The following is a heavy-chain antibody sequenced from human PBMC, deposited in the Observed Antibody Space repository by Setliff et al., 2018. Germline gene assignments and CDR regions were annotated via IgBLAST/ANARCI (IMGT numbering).Heavy chain of an antibody. Sequence: SETLSLTCAVYGGSFSGYYWGWIRQPPGKGLEWVGNIGHTGSINYNPSLKSRLTISRDTPKKQFSLKLNSVTATDTAVYYRARDLGHGGDSDYWGQGTLVTVSS. CDR3: ARDLGHGGDSDY. J-gene: IGHJ4*02. V-gene: IGHV4-34*01. D-gene: IGHD2-21*02. CDR1: GGSFSGYY. CDR2: IGHTGSI.